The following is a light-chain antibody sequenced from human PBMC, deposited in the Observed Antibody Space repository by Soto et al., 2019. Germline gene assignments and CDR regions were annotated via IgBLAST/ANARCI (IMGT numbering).Light chain of an antibody. CDR1: QSIDRY. CDR2: EAS. J-gene: IGKJ4*01. V-gene: IGKV3-11*01. Sequence: EIVLTQSPATLSLSPGERATLSCRASQSIDRYLAWYQQKPGQAPRLLIYEASNRATGSPPRFSGSGSGTDFTLTISSLEPEDFAVYYCQQCLIRPAFGGGTKVDIK. CDR3: QQCLIRPA.